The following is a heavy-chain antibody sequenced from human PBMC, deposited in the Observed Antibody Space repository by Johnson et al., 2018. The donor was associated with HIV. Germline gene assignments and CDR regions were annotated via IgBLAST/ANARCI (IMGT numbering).Heavy chain of an antibody. V-gene: IGHV3-30*14. J-gene: IGHJ3*02. CDR2: ISYDGSNK. CDR1: GFTFSSYA. CDR3: AKPPSMGADAFDI. D-gene: IGHD3-16*01. Sequence: QVQLVESGGGVVRPGGSLRLSCAASGFTFSSYAMHWVRQAPVKGLEWVAVISYDGSNKYYADSVKGRFTISRDTSKNTLYLQMNSLRAEDTAVYFCAKPPSMGADAFDIWGQGTMVTVSS.